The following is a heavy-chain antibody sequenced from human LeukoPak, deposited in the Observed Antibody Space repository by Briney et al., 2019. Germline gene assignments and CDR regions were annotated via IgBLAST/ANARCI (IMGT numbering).Heavy chain of an antibody. D-gene: IGHD3-10*01. CDR2: IYYSRST. V-gene: IGHV4-39*01. Sequence: SETLSLTCTVSGGSISSSSYYWGWIRQPPGKGLEWIGSIYYSRSTYYNPSLKSRVTISVDTSKNQFSLKLTSVTAADTAVYYCARHADSGFGELAFDYWGQGTLLTVSS. CDR3: ARHADSGFGELAFDY. CDR1: GGSISSSSYY. J-gene: IGHJ4*02.